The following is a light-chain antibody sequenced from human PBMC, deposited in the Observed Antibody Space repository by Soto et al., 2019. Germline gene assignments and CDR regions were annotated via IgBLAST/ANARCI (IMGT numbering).Light chain of an antibody. CDR1: RSNIGSNP. CDR2: SNN. J-gene: IGLJ1*01. Sequence: QSVLTQPPSASGTPGQRVTISCSGSRSNIGSNPGNWYQQLPGTAPKLLIDSNNQRPSGVPDRFSGSRSGTSASLAISGLQSEDEADYYCAAWDDSLYGRVFGTGTKLTVL. V-gene: IGLV1-44*01. CDR3: AAWDDSLYGRV.